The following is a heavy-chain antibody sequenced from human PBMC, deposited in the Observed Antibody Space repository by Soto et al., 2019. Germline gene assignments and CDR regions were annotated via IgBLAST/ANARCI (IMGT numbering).Heavy chain of an antibody. CDR2: IIPIFGTA. Sequence: VSCKASGGTFSSYAISWVRQAPGQGLEWMGGIIPIFGTANYAQKFQGRVTITADESTSTAYMELSSLRSEDTAVYYCASWQGFGELLRFDPWGQGTLVTVSS. CDR1: GGTFSSYA. CDR3: ASWQGFGELLRFDP. J-gene: IGHJ5*02. V-gene: IGHV1-69*01. D-gene: IGHD3-10*01.